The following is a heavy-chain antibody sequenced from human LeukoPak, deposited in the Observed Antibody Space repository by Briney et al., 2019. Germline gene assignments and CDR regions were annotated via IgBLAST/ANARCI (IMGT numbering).Heavy chain of an antibody. CDR3: ARDFGYSLI. V-gene: IGHV4-39*07. J-gene: IGHJ3*02. D-gene: IGHD2-15*01. CDR1: GGSISSSSYY. Sequence: SETLSPTCTVSGGSISSSSYYWGWIRQPPGKGLEWIGSIYYSGSTYYNPSLKSRVTISVDTSKNQFSLKLSSVTAADTAVYYCARDFGYSLIWGQGTMVTVSS. CDR2: IYYSGST.